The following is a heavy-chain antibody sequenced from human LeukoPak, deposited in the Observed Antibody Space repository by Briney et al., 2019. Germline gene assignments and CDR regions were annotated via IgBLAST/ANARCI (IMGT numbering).Heavy chain of an antibody. V-gene: IGHV1-2*02. CDR3: ARDPRYGSGELWFDP. CDR1: GYTFTGYY. D-gene: IGHD3-10*01. J-gene: IGHJ5*02. Sequence: ASVKVSCNASGYTFTGYYMHWLRQSPGQRLEWMGWINPNSGGTNYAQKFQGRVTMTRDTSISTVYMELSRLRSDDTAVYYCARDPRYGSGELWFDPWGQGTLVTVSS. CDR2: INPNSGGT.